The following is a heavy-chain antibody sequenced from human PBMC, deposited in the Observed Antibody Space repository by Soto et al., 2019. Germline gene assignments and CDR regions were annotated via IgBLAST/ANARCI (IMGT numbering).Heavy chain of an antibody. J-gene: IGHJ6*02. CDR1: GGSISSYY. V-gene: IGHV4-59*01. D-gene: IGHD6-6*01. Sequence: LETLSLTCTVSGGSISSYYWSWIRQPPGKGLEWIGYIYYSGSTNYNPSLKSRVTISVDTSKNQFSLKLSSVTAADTAVYYCARGRLAARYYYYYGMDVWGRGTTVTVSS. CDR3: ARGRLAARYYYYYGMDV. CDR2: IYYSGST.